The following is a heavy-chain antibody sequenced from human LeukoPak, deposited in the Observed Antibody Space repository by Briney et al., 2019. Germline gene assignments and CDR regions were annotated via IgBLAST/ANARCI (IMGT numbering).Heavy chain of an antibody. CDR3: ARDMGQFVRNMDV. CDR2: IIPIFGTA. D-gene: IGHD6-6*01. V-gene: IGHV1-69*05. CDR1: GGTFSSYA. J-gene: IGHJ6*03. Sequence: SVKVSCKASGGTFSSYAISWVRQAPGQGLEWMGGIIPIFGTANYAQKFQGRVTITTDESTSTAYMELSSLRSEDTAVYYCARDMGQFVRNMDVWGKGTTVTVSS.